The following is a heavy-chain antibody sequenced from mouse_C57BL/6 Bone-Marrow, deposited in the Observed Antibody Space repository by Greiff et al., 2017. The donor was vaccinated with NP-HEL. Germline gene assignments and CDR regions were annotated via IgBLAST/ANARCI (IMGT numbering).Heavy chain of an antibody. CDR1: GYTFTSYW. CDR2: IYPGSGST. J-gene: IGHJ4*01. CDR3: ARRSGTFYAMDY. Sequence: VQLQQSGAELVKPGASVKMSCKASGYTFTSYWITWVKQRPGQGLEWIGDIYPGSGSTNYNEKFKSKATLTVDTSSSTAYMQLSSLTSEDSAVYYCARRSGTFYAMDYWGQGTSVTVSS. D-gene: IGHD4-1*01. V-gene: IGHV1-55*01.